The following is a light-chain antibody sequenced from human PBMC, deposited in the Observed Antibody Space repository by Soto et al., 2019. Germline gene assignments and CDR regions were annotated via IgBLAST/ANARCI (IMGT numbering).Light chain of an antibody. J-gene: IGLJ1*01. CDR1: SSDVGGYNY. CDR2: EVS. Sequence: QSALTQPASVSGSPGQSITISCTGTSSDVGGYNYVSWYQQHPGKAPKLMIYEVSNRPLGVSNRFSGSKSGNTASLTISGLQVEDEADYYCTSYTSSSTLDVFGT. CDR3: TSYTSSSTLDV. V-gene: IGLV2-14*01.